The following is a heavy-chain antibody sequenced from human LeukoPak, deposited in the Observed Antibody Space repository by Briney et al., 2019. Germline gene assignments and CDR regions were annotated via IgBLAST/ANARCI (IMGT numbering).Heavy chain of an antibody. D-gene: IGHD3-22*01. Sequence: PGGSLRLSCAASGFTFSSYGMHWIRQAPGKGLEWVAVISYDGSNKYYADSVKGRFTISRDNSKNTLYLQMNSLRAEDTAVYYCAKGDYYDSSGSYDDAFDIWGQGTMVTVSS. CDR1: GFTFSSYG. J-gene: IGHJ3*02. CDR2: ISYDGSNK. V-gene: IGHV3-30*18. CDR3: AKGDYYDSSGSYDDAFDI.